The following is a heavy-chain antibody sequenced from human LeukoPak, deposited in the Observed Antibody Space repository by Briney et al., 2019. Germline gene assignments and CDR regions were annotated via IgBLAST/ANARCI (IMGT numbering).Heavy chain of an antibody. Sequence: SETLSLTCSVSGGSISSYYWSWIRQPPGKGLEWIGYIYYSGSTNYNPSLKSRVTISVDTSKNQFSLKLSSVTAADMAVYYCAKSVVVATTRLGPFDTWGQGTMVTVSS. CDR2: IYYSGST. D-gene: IGHD3-22*01. J-gene: IGHJ3*02. V-gene: IGHV4-59*08. CDR1: GGSISSYY. CDR3: AKSVVVATTRLGPFDT.